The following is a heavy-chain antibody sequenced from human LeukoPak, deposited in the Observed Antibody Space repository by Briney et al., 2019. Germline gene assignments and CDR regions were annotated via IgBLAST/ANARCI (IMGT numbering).Heavy chain of an antibody. J-gene: IGHJ4*02. CDR1: GFSFSSYA. CDR3: ARASWVSIADAVW. Sequence: QPGGSLTLSCVPSGFSFSSYAMSWVRHTPAGGRGWASSLKGAGEKYYADSVKGRFTLSRADSRNTLYLQLNNLRVDATGVFSFARASWVSIADAVWWGQGTVVTVSS. V-gene: IGHV3-23*01. CDR2: LKGAGEK. D-gene: IGHD3-16*01.